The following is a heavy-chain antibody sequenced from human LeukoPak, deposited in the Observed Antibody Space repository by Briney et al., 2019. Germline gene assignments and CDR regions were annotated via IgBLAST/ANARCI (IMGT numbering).Heavy chain of an antibody. CDR1: GFTFSNAW. CDR2: IKSNIDGGTT. Sequence: PGGSLRLSCAASGFTFSNAWMSWVRQAPGKRPEWVGRIKSNIDGGTTDYAAPVKGRFTISRDDSKNTLYLQMNSLKTEDTAVYYCSSYKGDVWGKGTTVTVSS. V-gene: IGHV3-15*01. CDR3: SSYKGDV. J-gene: IGHJ6*04. D-gene: IGHD3-10*01.